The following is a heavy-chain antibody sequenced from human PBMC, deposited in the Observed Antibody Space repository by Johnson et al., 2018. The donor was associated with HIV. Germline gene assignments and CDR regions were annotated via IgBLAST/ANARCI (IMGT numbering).Heavy chain of an antibody. D-gene: IGHD6-19*01. CDR2: IRYDGSNK. Sequence: QVQLVESGGGLVQPGGSLRLPCAASGFTFSSYSMNWVRQAPGKGLEWVAFIRYDGSNKYYADSVKGRFTISRDNAKNSLYLQMNSLRAEDTAVYVCARGKDRAGTGACGIWGQGTMVTVSS. CDR3: ARGKDRAGTGACGI. V-gene: IGHV3-30*02. CDR1: GFTFSSYS. J-gene: IGHJ3*02.